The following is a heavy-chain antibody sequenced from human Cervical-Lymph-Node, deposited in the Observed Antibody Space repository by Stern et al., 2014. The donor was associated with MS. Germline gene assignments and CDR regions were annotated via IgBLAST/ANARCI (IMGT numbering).Heavy chain of an antibody. J-gene: IGHJ1*01. CDR3: ARPSNSGLFLQH. V-gene: IGHV5-51*01. Sequence: EVQLLESGAEVKKPGESLKISCKGSGYIFSTYWIAWVRQMPGRGLEWMVLTFPGDSEPRYIPSSQGHVTISADTSINPASLQWSSLKASDTAIYYCARPSNSGLFLQHWGQGTVVTVSS. D-gene: IGHD6-19*01. CDR2: TFPGDSEP. CDR1: GYIFSTYW.